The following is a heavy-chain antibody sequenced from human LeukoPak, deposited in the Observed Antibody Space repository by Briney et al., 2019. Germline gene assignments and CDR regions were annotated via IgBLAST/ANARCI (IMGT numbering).Heavy chain of an antibody. D-gene: IGHD2-2*01. CDR2: ISGYNGDT. J-gene: IGHJ4*02. CDR1: GYTFSNFG. V-gene: IGHV1-18*01. CDR3: ARSPHEGGIVPAAKDC. Sequence: ASVKVSCKASGYTFSNFGISWVRQAPGQGLEWMGWISGYNGDTNYAQKLQDRVTMTTDTSTSTAYMELRSLRSDDTAVYYCARSPHEGGIVPAAKDCWGQGTLVTVSS.